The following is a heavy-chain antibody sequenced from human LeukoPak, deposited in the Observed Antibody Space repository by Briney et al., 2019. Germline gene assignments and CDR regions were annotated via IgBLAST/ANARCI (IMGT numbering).Heavy chain of an antibody. CDR3: ARALYYFDY. V-gene: IGHV3-53*04. J-gene: IGHJ4*02. Sequence: VGSLRLSCAVSGFTVSTEYMGWVRQAPGKGLEWVSLINSGDSTSYAASVKGRFTISRHHSKNTLYLQMNSLRAEDTAVYYCARALYYFDYWGQGTLVTVSS. CDR1: GFTVSTEY. CDR2: INSGDST.